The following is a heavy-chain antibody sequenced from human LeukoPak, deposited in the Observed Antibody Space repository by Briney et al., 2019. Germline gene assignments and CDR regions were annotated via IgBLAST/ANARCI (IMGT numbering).Heavy chain of an antibody. CDR2: INHSGST. CDR3: ARRPPRNHPDY. D-gene: IGHD1-14*01. CDR1: GGSFSGYY. V-gene: IGHV4-34*01. J-gene: IGHJ4*02. Sequence: SETLSLTCAVYGGSFSGYYWSWIRQPPGKGLEWIGEINHSGSTNYNPSLKSRVTMSVDTSKNQFSLKLSSVTAADTAVYYRARRPPRNHPDYWGQGTLVTVSS.